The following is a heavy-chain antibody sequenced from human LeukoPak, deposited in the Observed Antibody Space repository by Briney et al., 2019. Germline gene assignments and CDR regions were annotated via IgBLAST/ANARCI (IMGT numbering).Heavy chain of an antibody. D-gene: IGHD3-3*01. J-gene: IGHJ4*02. CDR2: IYYSGST. CDR3: ARHHYDFWSGYSGYYLDY. CDR1: GGSISCYY. V-gene: IGHV4-59*08. Sequence: SETLLLTCTVSGGSISCYYWSWIRQPPGKGLEWIGYIYYSGSTNYNPSLMSRVTISVDTSKNQFSLKLSSVTAADTAVYYCARHHYDFWSGYSGYYLDYWRQETLVSVPS.